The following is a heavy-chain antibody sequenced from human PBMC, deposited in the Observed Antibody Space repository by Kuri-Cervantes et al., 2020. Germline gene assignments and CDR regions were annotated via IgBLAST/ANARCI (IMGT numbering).Heavy chain of an antibody. J-gene: IGHJ3*02. CDR3: NGERAGARDM. V-gene: IGHV3-49*04. CDR1: GFTFGDYA. D-gene: IGHD6-19*01. Sequence: GESLKISCTASGFTFGDYAMSWVRQAPGKGLEWVGFIRSKAYGGTTEYAASVRGRFTISRDDSKSTAYLQMNSLKVEDTAMYYCNGERAGARDMWGQGTMVTVSS. CDR2: IRSKAYGGTT.